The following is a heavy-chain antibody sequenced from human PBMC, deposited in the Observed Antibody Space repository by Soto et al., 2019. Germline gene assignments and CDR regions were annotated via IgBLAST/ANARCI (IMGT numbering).Heavy chain of an antibody. Sequence: ASVKVSCKASGYTFTGYYMHWVRQAPGQGLEWMGWINPNSGGTNYAQKFQGWVTMTRDTSISTAYMELSRLRSDDTAVYYCARAAAGTWDYFDYWGQGTLVTVSS. J-gene: IGHJ4*02. V-gene: IGHV1-2*04. CDR3: ARAAAGTWDYFDY. CDR1: GYTFTGYY. D-gene: IGHD6-13*01. CDR2: INPNSGGT.